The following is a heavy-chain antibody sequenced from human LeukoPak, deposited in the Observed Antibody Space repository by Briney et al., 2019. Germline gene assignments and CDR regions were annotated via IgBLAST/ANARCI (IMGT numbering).Heavy chain of an antibody. D-gene: IGHD6-13*01. CDR1: GFTFSTYA. V-gene: IGHV3-23*01. Sequence: QPGGSLRLSCAASGFTFSTYAMSWVRQAPGKGLEWVSVISGSGSSTYYADSVKGRFTISRDNSKSTLYLQMNSLRAEDAAVYYCAKGRIEQQLVRPSDYWGQGTLVTVSS. CDR2: ISGSGSST. CDR3: AKGRIEQQLVRPSDY. J-gene: IGHJ4*02.